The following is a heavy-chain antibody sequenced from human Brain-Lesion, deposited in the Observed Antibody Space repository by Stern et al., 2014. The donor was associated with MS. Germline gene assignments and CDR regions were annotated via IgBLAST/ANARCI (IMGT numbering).Heavy chain of an antibody. CDR2: INPNNGGT. CDR3: ARDQRGITIFGVVTDYYYLGMDV. V-gene: IGHV1-2*02. CDR1: GYIFTGYY. Sequence: QLVQSGAEVKKPGASVKVSCKTSGYIFTGYYIHWVRQAPGQGLEWMAWINPNNGGTNNAQKFQGRVTMSRDTSISTAYVELSSLTSDDTAVYYCARDQRGITIFGVVTDYYYLGMDVWGQGTTVTVSS. D-gene: IGHD3-3*01. J-gene: IGHJ6*02.